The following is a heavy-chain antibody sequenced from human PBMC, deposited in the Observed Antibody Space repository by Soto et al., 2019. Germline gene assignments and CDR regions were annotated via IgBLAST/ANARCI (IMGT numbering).Heavy chain of an antibody. CDR1: GFTFNTYV. CDR3: ARRARTATTNWGAFDV. CDR2: ISYSADKT. Sequence: VQLLESGGGLVQPGGSLRLSCAASGFTFNTYVMNWVRQAPGKGLERVSTISYSADKTHYADSVKGRFTISRDNSRDTLFLQMNRLRADDAAVYYCARRARTATTNWGAFDVWGQGTMVTVSS. D-gene: IGHD1-7*01. J-gene: IGHJ3*01. V-gene: IGHV3-23*01.